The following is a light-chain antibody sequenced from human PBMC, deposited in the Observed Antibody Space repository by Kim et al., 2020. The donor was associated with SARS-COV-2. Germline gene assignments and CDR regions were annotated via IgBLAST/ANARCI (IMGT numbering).Light chain of an antibody. Sequence: SSELTQDPAVSVALVQTVRITCQGDSLRSYYATWYQQKPGQAPILVIYGKNNRPSGIPDRFSGSSSGNTASLTITGTQAVDEADYYCNSRDSNDNVVFGGGTQLTVL. CDR2: GKN. J-gene: IGLJ2*01. V-gene: IGLV3-19*01. CDR1: SLRSYY. CDR3: NSRDSNDNVV.